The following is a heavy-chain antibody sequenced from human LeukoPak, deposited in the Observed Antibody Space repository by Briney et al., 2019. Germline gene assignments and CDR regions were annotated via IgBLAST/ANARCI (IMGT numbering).Heavy chain of an antibody. CDR1: GFTFSSYA. Sequence: PGRSLRLSYAASGFTFSSYAMHWVRQAPGKGLEWVAVISYDGSNKYYADSVKGRFTISRDNSKNTLYLQMNSLRAEDTAVYYCARDKVATWFDYYGMDVWGQGTTVTVSS. CDR3: ARDKVATWFDYYGMDV. D-gene: IGHD5-12*01. V-gene: IGHV3-30*04. CDR2: ISYDGSNK. J-gene: IGHJ6*02.